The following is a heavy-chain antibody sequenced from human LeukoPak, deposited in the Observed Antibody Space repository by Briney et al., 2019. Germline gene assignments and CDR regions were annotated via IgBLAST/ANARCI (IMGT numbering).Heavy chain of an antibody. D-gene: IGHD6-19*01. V-gene: IGHV3-30*18. J-gene: IGHJ4*02. Sequence: GGSLRLSCAASGFTFTSYGMHWVRQAPGKGLEWVAVISYDGSNKYYVDPVKGRFTISRDNSKNTLYLQMNSLRAEDTAMYYCAKTPLLGYSSGWSGGIDYWAREPWSPSPQ. CDR1: GFTFTSYG. CDR2: ISYDGSNK. CDR3: AKTPLLGYSSGWSGGIDY.